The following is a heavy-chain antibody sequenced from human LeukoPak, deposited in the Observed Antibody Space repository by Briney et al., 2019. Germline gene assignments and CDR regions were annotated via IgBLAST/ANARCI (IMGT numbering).Heavy chain of an antibody. V-gene: IGHV1-8*03. CDR2: MNPNSGNT. Sequence: ASVKVSCKASGYTFTSYDINWVRRATGQGLEWMGWMNPNSGNTGYAQKFQGRVTITRNTSISTAYMELSSLRSEDTAVYYCARRVTIFGVVVYYFDYWGQGTLVTVSS. CDR3: ARRVTIFGVVVYYFDY. CDR1: GYTFTSYD. D-gene: IGHD3-3*01. J-gene: IGHJ4*02.